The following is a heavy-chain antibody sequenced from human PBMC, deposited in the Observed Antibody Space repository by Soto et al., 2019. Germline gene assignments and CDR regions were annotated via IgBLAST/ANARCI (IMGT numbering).Heavy chain of an antibody. CDR3: ARDWYCSSTSCYYYFDY. CDR1: GFTFSSYG. V-gene: IGHV3-33*01. Sequence: QVQLVESGGGVVQPGRSLRLSCAASGFTFSSYGMYWVRQAPGKGLEWVAVIWYDGSNKYYADSVKGRFTISRDNSKNTLYLQMNSLRAEDTAVYYCARDWYCSSTSCYYYFDYWGQGTLVTVSS. D-gene: IGHD2-2*01. CDR2: IWYDGSNK. J-gene: IGHJ4*02.